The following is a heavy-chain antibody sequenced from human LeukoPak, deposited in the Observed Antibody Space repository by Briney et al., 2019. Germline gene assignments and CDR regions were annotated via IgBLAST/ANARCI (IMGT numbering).Heavy chain of an antibody. D-gene: IGHD3-22*01. CDR1: GGTFSRYG. CDR2: IIPLFGKA. V-gene: IGHV1-69*13. CDR3: AREWNYESSGYFYYY. J-gene: IGHJ4*02. Sequence: GASVKVSCKASGGTFSRYGISWVRQAPGQGLEWMGGIIPLFGKANYAQKFQGRVMITADESTSTAYMELSSLRSEDTALYYCAREWNYESSGYFYYYWGQGTLVTVSS.